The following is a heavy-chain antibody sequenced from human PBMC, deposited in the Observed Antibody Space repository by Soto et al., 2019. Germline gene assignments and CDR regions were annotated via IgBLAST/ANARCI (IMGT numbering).Heavy chain of an antibody. CDR1: SDSISSYY. V-gene: IGHV4-59*08. CDR3: ARAVGAPLYSLDY. CDR2: TDYSGNT. J-gene: IGHJ4*02. D-gene: IGHD2-15*01. Sequence: QVQLQESGPGLVRPSETLSLTCTVSSDSISSYYWIWIRQSPGKGLEWIGYTDYSGNTNYNPSLKSRVTISGDTSKNQFSLRLSSVTAADTAVYYCARAVGAPLYSLDYWGQGTLVTVSS.